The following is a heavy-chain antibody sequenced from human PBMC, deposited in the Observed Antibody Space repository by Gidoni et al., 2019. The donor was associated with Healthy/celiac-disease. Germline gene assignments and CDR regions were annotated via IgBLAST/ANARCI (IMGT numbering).Heavy chain of an antibody. V-gene: IGHV3-11*01. CDR3: ARAVVRITIFGPWDV. J-gene: IGHJ6*02. CDR1: GFNFSDYY. CDR2: ISSSGSTI. Sequence: QVKLVESGGGLGKPGGSLRLYCAASGFNFSDYYMSWIRQAPGKGLEWVSYISSSGSTIYYADSVKGRFTISRDNAKNSLYLQMNSLRAEDTAVYYCARAVVRITIFGPWDVWGQGTTVTVSS. D-gene: IGHD3-3*01.